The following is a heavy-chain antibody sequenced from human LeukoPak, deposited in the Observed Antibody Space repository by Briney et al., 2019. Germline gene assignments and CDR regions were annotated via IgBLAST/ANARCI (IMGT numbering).Heavy chain of an antibody. J-gene: IGHJ5*02. CDR3: ASGQLLWSGELLDYWFDP. D-gene: IGHD3-10*01. V-gene: IGHV4-59*08. CDR2: IYYTGAT. Sequence: SETLSLTCTVSGGSISRYYWSWIRQPPGKGLEWIGYIYYTGATNYNTSLKSRVTISVDTSKNQFSLKLTSVTAADTAVYFCASGQLLWSGELLDYWFDPWGQGTLVTVSS. CDR1: GGSISRYY.